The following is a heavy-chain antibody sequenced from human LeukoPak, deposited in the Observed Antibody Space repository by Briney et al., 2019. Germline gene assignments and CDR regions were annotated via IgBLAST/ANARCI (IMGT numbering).Heavy chain of an antibody. CDR3: ARDFSGGYSYGTGDAFDI. J-gene: IGHJ3*02. CDR1: GGSISSGGYS. CDR2: IYVTGST. V-gene: IGHV4-61*02. D-gene: IGHD5-18*01. Sequence: SQTLSLTCTVSGGSISSGGYSWSWIRQPAGKAVEWIGRIYVTGSTTYNPSLESRVTMSLDTSKNHFSLKLRSVTAADTAVYYCARDFSGGYSYGTGDAFDIWGQGTMVTVSS.